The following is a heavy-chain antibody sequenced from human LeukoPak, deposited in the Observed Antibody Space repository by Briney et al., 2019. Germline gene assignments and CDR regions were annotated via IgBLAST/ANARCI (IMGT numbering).Heavy chain of an antibody. V-gene: IGHV3-30*18. Sequence: PGGSLRLSCAASGFTFSSYGMHWDRQAPGKGLEWVAVISYDGSNKYYADSVKGRFTISRDNSKNTLYLQMNSLRAEDTAVYYCAKDRAARVPYYFDYWGQGTLVTVSS. CDR2: ISYDGSNK. CDR3: AKDRAARVPYYFDY. CDR1: GFTFSSYG. D-gene: IGHD6-6*01. J-gene: IGHJ4*02.